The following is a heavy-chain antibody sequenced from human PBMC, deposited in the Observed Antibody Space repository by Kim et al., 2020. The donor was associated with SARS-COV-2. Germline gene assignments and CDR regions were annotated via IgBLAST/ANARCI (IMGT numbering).Heavy chain of an antibody. Sequence: GGSLRLSCAASGFTFSSYSMNWVRQAPGKGLEWVSYISSSSTIYYADSVKGRFTISRDNAKNSLYLQMNSLRDEDTAVYYCARDLGTGFDYWGQGTLVTVSS. CDR2: ISSSSTI. CDR1: GFTFSSYS. V-gene: IGHV3-48*02. J-gene: IGHJ4*02. D-gene: IGHD3-10*01. CDR3: ARDLGTGFDY.